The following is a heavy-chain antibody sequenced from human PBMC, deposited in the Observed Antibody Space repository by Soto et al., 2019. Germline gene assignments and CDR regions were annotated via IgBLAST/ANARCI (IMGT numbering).Heavy chain of an antibody. CDR1: GFTVSSNY. J-gene: IGHJ4*02. V-gene: IGHV3-66*01. CDR2: IYSGGST. D-gene: IGHD3-9*01. CDR3: ARDVGSRYFDWSRIGIFDY. Sequence: GGSLRLSCAASGFTVSSNYMSWVRQAPGKGLEWVSVIYSGGSTYYADSVKGRLTISRDNSKNTLYLQMNSLRAEDTAVYYCARDVGSRYFDWSRIGIFDYWGQGTLVTVSS.